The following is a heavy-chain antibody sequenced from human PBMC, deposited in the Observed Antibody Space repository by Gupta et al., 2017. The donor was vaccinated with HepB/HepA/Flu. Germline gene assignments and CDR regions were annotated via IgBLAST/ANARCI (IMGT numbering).Heavy chain of an antibody. CDR3: ALNDFDVWSGSIAY. Sequence: QVTLKESGPVLVKPTETLTLTCTVSGFSLSNARMGVSWIRQPPGKALEWLAHIFSNDEKSYSTSLKSRLTISKDTSKSQVVLTMTKMDPVDTSNYYFALNDFDVWSGSIAYGVQGTLVTIYS. V-gene: IGHV2-26*01. D-gene: IGHD3-3*01. J-gene: IGHJ4*02. CDR2: IFSNDEK. CDR1: GFSLSNARMG.